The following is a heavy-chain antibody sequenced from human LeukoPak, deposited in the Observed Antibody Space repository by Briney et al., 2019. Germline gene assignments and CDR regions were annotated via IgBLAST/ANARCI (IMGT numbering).Heavy chain of an antibody. CDR3: ARASPVGSGYYYFDY. CDR2: IIPILGIA. Sequence: GASVKVSCKASGGTFSRYTISWVRQAPGQGLEWMGRIIPILGIANYAQKFQGRVTITADKSTSTAYMELSSLRSEDTAVYYCARASPVGSGYYYFDYWGQGTLVTVSS. J-gene: IGHJ4*01. CDR1: GGTFSRYT. D-gene: IGHD3-22*01. V-gene: IGHV1-69*02.